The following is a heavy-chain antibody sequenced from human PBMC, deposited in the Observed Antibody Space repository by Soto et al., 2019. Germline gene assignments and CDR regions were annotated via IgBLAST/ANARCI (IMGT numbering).Heavy chain of an antibody. V-gene: IGHV1-46*04. Sequence: GASVKVSCKASGYTFTSYYMHWVRQAPGQGLEWMGIIYPSGGTTSYARKLQGRVTMTSMTAADAAVYYCARADRTLVTSYGLDVWGQGTTVTVSS. D-gene: IGHD2-21*02. J-gene: IGHJ6*02. CDR1: GYTFTSYY. CDR3: DV. CDR2: IYPSGGTT.